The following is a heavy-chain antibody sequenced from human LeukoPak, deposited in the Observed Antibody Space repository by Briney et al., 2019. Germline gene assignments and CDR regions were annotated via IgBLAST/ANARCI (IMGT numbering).Heavy chain of an antibody. CDR1: GFTFSSYA. D-gene: IGHD3-22*01. CDR3: AKPLGYYDSSGYYLSFDY. CDR2: ISGSGGST. Sequence: GGSLRLSCAASGFTFSSYAMSWVRQAPGKGLEWVSAISGSGGSTYYADSVKGRFTISRDNSKNTLYLQMNSLRAEDTAVYYCAKPLGYYDSSGYYLSFDYWGQGTLVTVSS. V-gene: IGHV3-23*01. J-gene: IGHJ4*02.